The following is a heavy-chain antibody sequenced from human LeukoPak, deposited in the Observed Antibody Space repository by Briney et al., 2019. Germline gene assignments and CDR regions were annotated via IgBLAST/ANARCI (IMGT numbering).Heavy chain of an antibody. CDR2: FDPEDGET. CDR3: ATVGRVDYYDSSGYYSPWDY. J-gene: IGHJ4*02. V-gene: IGHV1-24*01. CDR1: GYTFTSYY. D-gene: IGHD3-22*01. Sequence: GASVKVSCKASGYTFTSYYMHWVRQAPGKGLEWMGGFDPEDGETIYAQKFQGRVTMTEDTSTDTAYMELSSLRSEDTAVYYCATVGRVDYYDSSGYYSPWDYWGQGTLVTVSS.